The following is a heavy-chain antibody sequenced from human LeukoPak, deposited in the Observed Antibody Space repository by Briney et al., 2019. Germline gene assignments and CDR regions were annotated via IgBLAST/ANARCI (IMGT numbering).Heavy chain of an antibody. CDR1: GFTFSSYW. V-gene: IGHV3-74*01. J-gene: IGHJ4*02. Sequence: GSLRLSCAASGFTFSSYWMHWVRQAPGKGLVWVSRINSDGSSTSYADSVKGRFTISRDNAKNTLYLQMNTLRAEDTAVYYCARDHGDYSPDYWGQGTLVTVSS. D-gene: IGHD4-17*01. CDR3: ARDHGDYSPDY. CDR2: INSDGSST.